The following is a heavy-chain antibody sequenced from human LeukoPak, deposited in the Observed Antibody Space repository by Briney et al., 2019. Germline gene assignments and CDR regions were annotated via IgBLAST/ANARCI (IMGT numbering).Heavy chain of an antibody. CDR2: ISGSGANT. CDR1: GFTFSGYA. Sequence: GGSLRLSCAASGFTFSGYAMSWVRQAPGKGLEWVSGISGSGANTYYADSVKGRFTISRDNSKNTLYLQMNSLRAEDTAVYYCAKLGVAGRTLYYFDYWGQGTLVTVSS. J-gene: IGHJ4*02. CDR3: AKLGVAGRTLYYFDY. D-gene: IGHD6-19*01. V-gene: IGHV3-23*01.